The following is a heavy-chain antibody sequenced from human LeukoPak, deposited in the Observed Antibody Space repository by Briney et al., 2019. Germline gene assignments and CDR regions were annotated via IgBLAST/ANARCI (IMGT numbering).Heavy chain of an antibody. Sequence: GGSLRLSCAASGFTFSNAWMSWVRQAPGKGLEWVGRIKSKTDGGTTDYAAPVKGRFTISRDDSKNTLYLQMNSLKTEDTAVYYCTTDEMDEGWFDPWGQGTLVTVSS. CDR1: GFTFSNAW. J-gene: IGHJ5*02. CDR3: TTDEMDEGWFDP. D-gene: IGHD5-24*01. V-gene: IGHV3-15*01. CDR2: IKSKTDGGTT.